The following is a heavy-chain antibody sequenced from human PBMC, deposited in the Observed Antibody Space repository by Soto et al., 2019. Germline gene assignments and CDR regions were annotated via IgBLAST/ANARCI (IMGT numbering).Heavy chain of an antibody. CDR2: INHSGST. Sequence: SETLSLTCAVYGGSFSGYYWSWIRQPPGKGLEWIGEINHSGSTNYNPSLKSRVTISVDTSKNQFSLKLSSVTAADTAVYYCARGRRPSGGIVVVPAAPYYFDYWGQGTLVTVSS. CDR1: GGSFSGYY. CDR3: ARGRRPSGGIVVVPAAPYYFDY. D-gene: IGHD2-2*01. V-gene: IGHV4-34*01. J-gene: IGHJ4*02.